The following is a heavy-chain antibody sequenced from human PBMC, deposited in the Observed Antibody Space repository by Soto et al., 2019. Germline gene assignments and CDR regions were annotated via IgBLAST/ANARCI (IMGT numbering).Heavy chain of an antibody. Sequence: PGESLKISCKGSGYSFTSYWISWVRQMPGKGLEWMGRIDPSDSYTNYSPSCQGHVTISADKSISTAYLQWSSLKASDTAMYYCARVLQLRKEPYNWFDPWGQGTLVTFSS. CDR1: GYSFTSYW. J-gene: IGHJ5*02. D-gene: IGHD4-4*01. CDR3: ARVLQLRKEPYNWFDP. CDR2: IDPSDSYT. V-gene: IGHV5-10-1*01.